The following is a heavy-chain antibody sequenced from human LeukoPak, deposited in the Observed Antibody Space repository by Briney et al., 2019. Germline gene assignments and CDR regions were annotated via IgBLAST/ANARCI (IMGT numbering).Heavy chain of an antibody. J-gene: IGHJ4*02. Sequence: GESLKISCKGSGYSFTSYWIGWVRQMPGKGLEWMGIIYPGDSDTRYSPSFQGQVTISADKSISTAYLQRSSLKASDTAMYYCASGYSSSWPEGYYFDYWGQGTLVTVSS. CDR3: ASGYSSSWPEGYYFDY. CDR1: GYSFTSYW. V-gene: IGHV5-51*01. CDR2: IYPGDSDT. D-gene: IGHD6-13*01.